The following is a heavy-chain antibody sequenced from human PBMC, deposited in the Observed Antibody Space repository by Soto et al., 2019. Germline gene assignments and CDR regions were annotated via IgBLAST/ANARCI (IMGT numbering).Heavy chain of an antibody. CDR3: AKDTNWVPDYYYGMDV. Sequence: PGGSLRLSCTASGFNFSRFWTHWVRQVPGRGLVWVSHINSDGSRTSYADSVKGRFTISRDNSKNTLYLQMNSLRAEDTAVYYCAKDTNWVPDYYYGMDVWGQGTTVTV. CDR1: GFNFSRFW. V-gene: IGHV3-74*01. CDR2: INSDGSRT. J-gene: IGHJ6*02. D-gene: IGHD7-27*01.